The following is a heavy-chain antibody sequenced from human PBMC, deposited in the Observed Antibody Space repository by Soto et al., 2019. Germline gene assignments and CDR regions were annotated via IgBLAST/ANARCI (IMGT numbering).Heavy chain of an antibody. Sequence: ASVKVPCKASGYTFTSYDINWLRQATGQGLEWMGRMNPNSGNTGYAQKFQGRVTMTRNTSISTAYMELSSLRSEDTAVYYCARGRKYYDILTGSTHGYYYYYMDVWGKGTTVTVSS. CDR3: ARGRKYYDILTGSTHGYYYYYMDV. CDR2: MNPNSGNT. D-gene: IGHD3-9*01. CDR1: GYTFTSYD. V-gene: IGHV1-8*02. J-gene: IGHJ6*03.